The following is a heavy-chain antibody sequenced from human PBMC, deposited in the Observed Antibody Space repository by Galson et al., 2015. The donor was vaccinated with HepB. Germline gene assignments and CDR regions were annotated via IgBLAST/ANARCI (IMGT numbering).Heavy chain of an antibody. CDR3: AKDRWDLLRMGALDV. Sequence: SLRLSCAASGFTFDNFAMHWVRQVPGKGLEWVSGLSWNSGSYGYADSVKGRFTISRDNSKNSLYLQMNSLRPGDTAVYYCAKDRWDLLRMGALDVWGQGTLVTVSS. V-gene: IGHV3-9*01. D-gene: IGHD2-8*01. J-gene: IGHJ3*01. CDR1: GFTFDNFA. CDR2: LSWNSGSY.